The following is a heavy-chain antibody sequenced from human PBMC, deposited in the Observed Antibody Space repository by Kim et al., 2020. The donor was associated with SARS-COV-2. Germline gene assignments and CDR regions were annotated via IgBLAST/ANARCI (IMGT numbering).Heavy chain of an antibody. D-gene: IGHD6-19*01. V-gene: IGHV4-59*01. CDR3: ARSLIAVAADDAFDI. Sequence: PSLKERVTIPVDTSRNQFSLKLGSVTAADTAVYYCARSLIAVAADDAFDIWGQGTMVTVSS. J-gene: IGHJ3*02.